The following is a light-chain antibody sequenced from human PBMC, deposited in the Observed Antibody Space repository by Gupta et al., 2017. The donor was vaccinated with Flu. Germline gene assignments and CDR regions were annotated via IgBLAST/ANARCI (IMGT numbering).Light chain of an antibody. V-gene: IGLV3-21*02. CDR1: NIGSKS. Sequence: SYVMTQPPSVSVAPGQTAKITCGGDNIGSKSVHWYQQKPGQAPVLVVFDDSDRPSGIPERFSGSNSGNTATLTISRVEAGDEADYSCQVWDSTSDHVLFGGGTKLTVL. CDR3: QVWDSTSDHVL. J-gene: IGLJ2*01. CDR2: DDS.